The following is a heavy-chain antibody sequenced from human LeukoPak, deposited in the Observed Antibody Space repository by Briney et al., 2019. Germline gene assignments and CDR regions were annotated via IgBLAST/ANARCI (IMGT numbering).Heavy chain of an antibody. J-gene: IGHJ4*02. CDR3: ARNKRLVLRFLEGYFDY. Sequence: MSSETLSLTCAVYGGSFSGYYWSWIRQPPGKGLEWIGEINHSGSTNYNPSLKSRVTISVDTSKNQFSLKLSSVTAADTAVYYCARNKRLVLRFLEGYFDYWGQRTLVTVSS. CDR2: INHSGST. D-gene: IGHD3-3*01. V-gene: IGHV4-34*01. CDR1: GGSFSGYY.